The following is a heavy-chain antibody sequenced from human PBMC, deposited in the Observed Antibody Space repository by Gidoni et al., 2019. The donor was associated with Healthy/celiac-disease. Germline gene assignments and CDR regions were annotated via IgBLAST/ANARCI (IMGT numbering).Heavy chain of an antibody. CDR3: AKDMTPATYYYDSSGYAFDI. CDR2: ISWNSGSI. Sequence: EVQLVESGGGLVQPGRSLRLSCAASGFTFDDYAMNWVRQAPGKGLEWVSGISWNSGSIGYADSVKGRFTISRDNAKNSLYLQMNSLRAEDTALYYCAKDMTPATYYYDSSGYAFDIWGQGTMVTVSS. V-gene: IGHV3-9*01. J-gene: IGHJ3*02. D-gene: IGHD3-22*01. CDR1: GFTFDDYA.